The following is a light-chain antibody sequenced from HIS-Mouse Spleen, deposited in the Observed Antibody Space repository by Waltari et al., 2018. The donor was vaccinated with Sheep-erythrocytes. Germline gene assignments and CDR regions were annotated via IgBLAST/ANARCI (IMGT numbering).Light chain of an antibody. J-gene: IGLJ3*02. Sequence: SYELTQPPSVSVSPGQTASITCSGDKLGDKYACWYQQKPGQSPVLVIYQDSKRPSGSPVRFSGSNSGNKATLTISGTQAMDEADYYCQAWDSSTWVFGGGTKLTVL. CDR3: QAWDSSTWV. V-gene: IGLV3-1*01. CDR2: QDS. CDR1: KLGDKY.